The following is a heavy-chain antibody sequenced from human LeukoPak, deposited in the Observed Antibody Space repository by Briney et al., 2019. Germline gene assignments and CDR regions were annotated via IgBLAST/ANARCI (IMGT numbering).Heavy chain of an antibody. CDR2: INSDGINT. CDR3: ARAAGEMATIRY. V-gene: IGHV3-74*01. D-gene: IGHD5-24*01. CDR1: GFTFSNYW. J-gene: IGHJ4*02. Sequence: GGSLRLSCAASGFTFSNYWMHWVRQAPGKGLVWVSRINSDGINTSYADSVKGRFTISRDNAKNSLYLQMNSLRAEDTAVYYCARAAGEMATIRYWGQGTLVTVSS.